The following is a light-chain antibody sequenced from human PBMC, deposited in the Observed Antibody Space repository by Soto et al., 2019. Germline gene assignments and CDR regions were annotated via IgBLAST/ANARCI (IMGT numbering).Light chain of an antibody. CDR3: QSYDRSLSAWV. J-gene: IGLJ3*02. V-gene: IGLV1-40*01. CDR1: SSNIGGGYD. Sequence: QPVLTQSPSVSGAPGQRVTISCTGSSSNIGGGYDVHWYQQLPGTAPKLLIHGDTKRPSGVADRFSGSKSGTSASLAITGLQAEDEADYYCQSYDRSLSAWVFGGGTKVTVL. CDR2: GDT.